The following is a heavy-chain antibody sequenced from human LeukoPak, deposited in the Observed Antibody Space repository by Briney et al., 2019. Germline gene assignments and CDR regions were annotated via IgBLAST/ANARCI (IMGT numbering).Heavy chain of an antibody. J-gene: IGHJ3*02. CDR2: MSPNSGNT. Sequence: ASVKVSCKASGYTFTSYDINWVRQATGQGLEWMGWMSPNSGNTGYAQKFQGRVTITRNTSISTAYMELSSLRSEDTAVYYCARGEYSSGDDAFDIWGQGTMVTVSS. V-gene: IGHV1-8*03. D-gene: IGHD6-19*01. CDR3: ARGEYSSGDDAFDI. CDR1: GYTFTSYD.